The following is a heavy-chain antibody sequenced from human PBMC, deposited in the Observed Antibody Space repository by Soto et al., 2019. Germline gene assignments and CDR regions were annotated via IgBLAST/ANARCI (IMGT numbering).Heavy chain of an antibody. V-gene: IGHV3-23*01. D-gene: IGHD5-12*01. Sequence: GSLRLSCAASGFTFNTYAMNWVRQAPGKGLEWVSVITGSGDSTYYADSVKGRFTISRDNSKNTLYVQMNSLRAEDTAVYYCAKAISGYNAPLDYWGQGTGVTVSS. CDR3: AKAISGYNAPLDY. CDR2: ITGSGDST. J-gene: IGHJ4*02. CDR1: GFTFNTYA.